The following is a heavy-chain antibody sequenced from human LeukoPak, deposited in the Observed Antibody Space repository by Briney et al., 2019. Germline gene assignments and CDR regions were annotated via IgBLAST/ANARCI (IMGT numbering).Heavy chain of an antibody. D-gene: IGHD6-13*01. CDR1: GFTFSNAW. Sequence: GGSLRLSCAASGFTFSNAWMSWVRQAPGKGLEWVGRFKSKTDGGTTDYAAPVKGRFTISRDDSKNTLYLQMNSLKTEDTAVYYCAKGYSSSWYGDYFDYWGQGTLVTVSS. V-gene: IGHV3-15*01. J-gene: IGHJ4*02. CDR2: FKSKTDGGTT. CDR3: AKGYSSSWYGDYFDY.